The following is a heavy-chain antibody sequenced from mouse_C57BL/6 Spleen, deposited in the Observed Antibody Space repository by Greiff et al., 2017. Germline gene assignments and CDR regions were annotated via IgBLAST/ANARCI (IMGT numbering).Heavy chain of an antibody. D-gene: IGHD1-1*01. CDR3: TRDRGSSFFDY. CDR1: GFTFSSYA. V-gene: IGHV5-9-1*02. CDR2: ISSGGDYI. J-gene: IGHJ2*01. Sequence: EVKLVESGEGLVKPGGSLKLSCAASGFTFSSYAMSWVRQTPEKRLEWVAYISSGGDYIYYADTVKGRFTISRDNARNTLYLQMSSLKSEDTAMYYCTRDRGSSFFDYWGQGTTLTVSS.